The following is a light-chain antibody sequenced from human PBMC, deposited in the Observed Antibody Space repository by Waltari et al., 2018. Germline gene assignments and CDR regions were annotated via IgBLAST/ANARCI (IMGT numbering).Light chain of an antibody. CDR1: QRVSSY. CDR3: QQRSNWPIT. J-gene: IGKJ5*01. V-gene: IGKV3-11*01. CDR2: DAS. Sequence: EIVLTQSPATLSLSPGDRATLSCRASQRVSSYLAWYQQQPGQAPRLLIYDASNRATGIPARFSGSGSGTDFTLTISSLEPEDFAVYYCQQRSNWPITFGQGTRLEIK.